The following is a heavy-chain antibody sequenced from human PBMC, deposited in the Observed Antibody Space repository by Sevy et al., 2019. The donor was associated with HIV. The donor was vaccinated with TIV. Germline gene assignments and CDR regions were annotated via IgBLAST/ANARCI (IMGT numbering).Heavy chain of an antibody. D-gene: IGHD2-21*01. J-gene: IGHJ4*02. CDR1: GFTFSNAW. CDR3: AKVLWYSGGGFDY. CDR2: IKSKTDGGTT. Sequence: GGSLRLSCAASGFTFSNAWMSWVRQAPGKGLEWVGRIKSKTDGGTTDYAAPVKGRFTISRDDSKNTLYLQMNSLRAEDTAVYYCAKVLWYSGGGFDYWGQGTLVTVSS. V-gene: IGHV3-15*01.